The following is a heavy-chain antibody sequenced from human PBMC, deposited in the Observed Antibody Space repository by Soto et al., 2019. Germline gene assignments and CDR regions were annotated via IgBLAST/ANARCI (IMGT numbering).Heavy chain of an antibody. CDR2: ISSSGNTV. CDR1: IFTFSTYE. V-gene: IGHV3-48*03. CDR3: VRYCSTTLCNGVATRTFDY. J-gene: IGHJ4*02. Sequence: QAWWFLRLSCSASIFTFSTYEMNWFRQAPGKGLEWVSYISSSGNTVYYADSVKGRFTISRDNTRNSLYLQMNSLRDEDTALYYCVRYCSTTLCNGVATRTFDYWGQGTLVTVSS. D-gene: IGHD2-2*01.